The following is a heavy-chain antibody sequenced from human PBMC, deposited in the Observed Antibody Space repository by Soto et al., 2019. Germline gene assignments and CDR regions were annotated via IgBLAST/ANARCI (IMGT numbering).Heavy chain of an antibody. CDR2: FIPIFGTT. J-gene: IGHJ4*02. CDR1: GGTFSSYA. CDR3: TRDRGRRYNDGRGYYYSAY. V-gene: IGHV1-69*01. Sequence: QGHLLQSGAEVKKPGSSVKVSCKASGGTFSSYAISWVRQAPGQGLEWMGGFIPIFGTTNYAQKFQGRVTITADESTSTAYMELSSRRSEDTAVYYCTRDRGRRYNDGRGYYYSAYWGQGTLVTVSS. D-gene: IGHD3-22*01.